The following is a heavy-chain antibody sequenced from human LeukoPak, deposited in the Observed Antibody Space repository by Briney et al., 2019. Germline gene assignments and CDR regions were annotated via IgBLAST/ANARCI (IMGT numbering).Heavy chain of an antibody. CDR2: ISAYNGNT. Sequence: ASVKVSCKASGYTFTSYGISWVRQAPGQGLEWMGWISAYNGNTNYAQKLQGRVTMTTDTSTSTAYMELRSLRSDDTAVYYCAREGSTDYSNGTYYYYGMDVWGQGTTVTVSS. CDR3: AREGSTDYSNGTYYYYGMDV. D-gene: IGHD4-11*01. V-gene: IGHV1-18*01. J-gene: IGHJ6*02. CDR1: GYTFTSYG.